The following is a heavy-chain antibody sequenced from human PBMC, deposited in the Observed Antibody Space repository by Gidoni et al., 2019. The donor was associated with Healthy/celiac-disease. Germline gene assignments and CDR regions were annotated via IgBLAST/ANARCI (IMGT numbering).Heavy chain of an antibody. D-gene: IGHD6-6*01. V-gene: IGHV3-33*01. J-gene: IGHJ4*02. CDR3: ARGQLVHGYFDY. CDR1: GFTFSGYG. CDR2: IWYDGSNK. Sequence: QVQLVESGGGVVQPGRSLRVSCGAAGFTFSGYGMHWVLQAPGQGLECVAVIWYDGSNKYYADSVKVRFTISRDNSKNTLYLQMNSLRAEDTAVYYCARGQLVHGYFDYWGQGTLVTVSS.